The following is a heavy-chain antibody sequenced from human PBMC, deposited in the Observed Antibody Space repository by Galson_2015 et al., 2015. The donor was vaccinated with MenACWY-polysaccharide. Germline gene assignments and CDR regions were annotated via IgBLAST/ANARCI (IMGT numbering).Heavy chain of an antibody. V-gene: IGHV1-8*01. Sequence: SVKVSCKASGYTFTSYDINWVRQATGQGLEWMGWMNPNSANTGYAQKFQGRVTMTRNTSISTAYMELSSLTSEDTAVYYCARARRDTAVAAPAAVLLDYWGQGILVTVSS. D-gene: IGHD6-19*01. CDR1: GYTFTSYD. CDR3: ARARRDTAVAAPAAVLLDY. CDR2: MNPNSANT. J-gene: IGHJ4*02.